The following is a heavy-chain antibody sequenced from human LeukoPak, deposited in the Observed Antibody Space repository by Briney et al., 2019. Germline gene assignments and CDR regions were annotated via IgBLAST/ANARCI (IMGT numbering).Heavy chain of an antibody. Sequence: GASVKVSCKASGGTFSSYAISWVRQAPGQGLEWMGRIIPILGIANYAQKFQGRVTITADKSTSTAYMELSSLRSEDTAVYYCARDHYSSSWPYWGQGTLVTVSS. J-gene: IGHJ4*02. D-gene: IGHD6-13*01. CDR3: ARDHYSSSWPY. CDR1: GGTFSSYA. CDR2: IIPILGIA. V-gene: IGHV1-69*04.